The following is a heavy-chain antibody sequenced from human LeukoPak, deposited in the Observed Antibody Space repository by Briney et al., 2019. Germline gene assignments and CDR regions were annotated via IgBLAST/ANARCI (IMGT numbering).Heavy chain of an antibody. V-gene: IGHV4-34*01. CDR1: GGSFSGYY. CDR3: ARVPYNWFDP. J-gene: IGHJ5*02. Sequence: PSETPSLTCAVYGGSFSGYYWSWIRQPPGKGLEWIGEINHSGSTNYNPSLKSRVTISVDTSKNQFSLKLSSVTAADTAVYYCARVPYNWFDPWGQGTLVTVSS. CDR2: INHSGST.